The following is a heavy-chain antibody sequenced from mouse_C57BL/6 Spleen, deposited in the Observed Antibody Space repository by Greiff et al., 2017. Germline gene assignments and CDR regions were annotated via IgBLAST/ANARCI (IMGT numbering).Heavy chain of an antibody. CDR1: GYAFTNYL. V-gene: IGHV1-54*01. D-gene: IGHD1-1*01. CDR2: INPGSGGT. CDR3: AIYSSYVGFAY. Sequence: QVQLQQSGAELVRPGTSVKVSCKASGYAFTNYLIAWVKQRPGQGLEWIGVINPGSGGTNYTEKFKGKATLTADKSSSTAYMQLSSLTSEDSAVYFCAIYSSYVGFAYWGQGTLVTVSA. J-gene: IGHJ3*01.